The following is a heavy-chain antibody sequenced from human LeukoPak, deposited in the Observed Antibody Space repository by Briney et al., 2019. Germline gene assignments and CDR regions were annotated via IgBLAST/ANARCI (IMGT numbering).Heavy chain of an antibody. CDR2: IYTSGST. J-gene: IGHJ5*02. V-gene: IGHV4-61*02. D-gene: IGHD2-21*01. CDR3: AKAPGGLNWFHP. CDR1: GGSISSGSYY. Sequence: SQTLSLTCTASGGSISSGSYYWSWIRQPAGKGLEWIGRIYTSGSTNYNPSLKSRVTISVDTSKNQFSLKLSSVTAADTAVYYCAKAPGGLNWFHPWGQGTLVTVSS.